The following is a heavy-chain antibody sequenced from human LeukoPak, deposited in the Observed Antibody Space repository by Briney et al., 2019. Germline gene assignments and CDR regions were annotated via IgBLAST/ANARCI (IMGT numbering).Heavy chain of an antibody. J-gene: IGHJ3*02. CDR2: ISAYNGNT. Sequence: GASVKVSCKVSGYTLTELSMHWVRQAPGQGLEWMGWISAYNGNTNYAQKLQGRVTMTTDTSTSTAYMELRSLRSDDTAVYYCARDPKPSLFWSGYYNAFDIWGQGTMVTVSS. CDR1: GYTLTELS. V-gene: IGHV1-18*01. CDR3: ARDPKPSLFWSGYYNAFDI. D-gene: IGHD3-3*01.